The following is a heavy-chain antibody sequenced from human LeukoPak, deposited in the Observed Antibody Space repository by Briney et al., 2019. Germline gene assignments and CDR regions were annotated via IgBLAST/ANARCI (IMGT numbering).Heavy chain of an antibody. J-gene: IGHJ3*02. CDR3: AREGVVIPDAFDI. D-gene: IGHD3-22*01. CDR2: IIPIFGTA. CDR1: GGTFSSYA. V-gene: IGHV1-69*05. Sequence: ASVKVSCKASGGTFSSYAISWVRQAPGQGLEWMGGIIPIFGTANYAQKFQGRVTITTDESTSTAYMELSSLRSEDTAVYYCAREGVVIPDAFDIWGQGTMVTVSS.